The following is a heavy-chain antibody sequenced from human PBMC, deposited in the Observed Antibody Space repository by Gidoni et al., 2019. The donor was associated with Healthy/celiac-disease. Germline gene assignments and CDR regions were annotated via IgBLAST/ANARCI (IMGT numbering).Heavy chain of an antibody. D-gene: IGHD4-17*01. J-gene: IGHJ4*02. Sequence: EVQLVESGGGLVKPGRSLRPSCTASGFPFVDYAMSWFRQAPGKGLEWVGFIRSKAYGGTTEYAASVKGRFTISRDDSKSIAYLQMNSLKTEDTAVYYCTRGTTVTTFWVYWGQGTLVTVSS. V-gene: IGHV3-49*05. CDR3: TRGTTVTTFWVY. CDR1: GFPFVDYA. CDR2: IRSKAYGGTT.